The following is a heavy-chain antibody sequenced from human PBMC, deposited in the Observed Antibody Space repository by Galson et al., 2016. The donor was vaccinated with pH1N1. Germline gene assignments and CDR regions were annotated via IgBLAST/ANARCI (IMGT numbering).Heavy chain of an antibody. J-gene: IGHJ4*02. CDR3: TRENHHKFDY. CDR2: ITKRPEGYTT. Sequence: SLRLSCAASGFTFSVFYMDWVRQAPGKGLEWVGRITKRPEGYTTQDATSVKGRFIISRDDSKDLLYLQMNSLKTEGTAVYYCTRENHHKFDYWGQGTLVTVSS. D-gene: IGHD1-14*01. CDR1: GFTFSVFY. V-gene: IGHV3-72*01.